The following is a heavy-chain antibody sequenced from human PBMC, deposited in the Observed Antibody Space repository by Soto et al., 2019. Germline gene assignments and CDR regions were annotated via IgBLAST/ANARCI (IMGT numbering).Heavy chain of an antibody. CDR1: GFTFSSYS. D-gene: IGHD6-25*01. Sequence: PGGSLRLSCAASGFTFSSYSMNWVRQAPGTGLEWVSYISRSSSSIFYADSVKGRFTISRDNAKNSLYLQMNSLRVEDTAVYYCAAERPAEARAFDIWGQGTMVTVSS. CDR2: ISRSSSSI. CDR3: AAERPAEARAFDI. V-gene: IGHV3-48*01. J-gene: IGHJ3*02.